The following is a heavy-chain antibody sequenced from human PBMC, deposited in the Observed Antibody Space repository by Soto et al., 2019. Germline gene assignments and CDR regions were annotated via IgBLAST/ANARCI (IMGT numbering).Heavy chain of an antibody. D-gene: IGHD2-8*01. V-gene: IGHV2-5*02. CDR2: IYWDDDK. J-gene: IGHJ5*02. CDR3: VRRPPVRALGGWFDP. Sequence: QITLKESGPTLVKPTQPLTLTCTFSGFSLSTTGVGVGWIRQPPGKALEWLASIYWDDDKRYSPSLKSRLTITKDTSKNQVALTMTNMDPVDTGTYYCVRRPPVRALGGWFDPWGQGTLVTVSS. CDR1: GFSLSTTGVG.